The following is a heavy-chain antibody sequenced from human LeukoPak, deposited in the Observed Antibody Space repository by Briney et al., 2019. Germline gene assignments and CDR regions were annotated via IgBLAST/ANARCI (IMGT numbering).Heavy chain of an antibody. D-gene: IGHD2-2*01. Sequence: GGSLRLSCAASGFTFSSYGIHWVRQAPGKGLEWVAFIRYDGSNEYYADSVKGRLTISRDNSKNTLYLQMNSLRAEDTAVYYCAKGGIVVVPAAPLDYWGQGTLVTVSS. CDR3: AKGGIVVVPAAPLDY. CDR2: IRYDGSNE. V-gene: IGHV3-30*02. J-gene: IGHJ4*02. CDR1: GFTFSSYG.